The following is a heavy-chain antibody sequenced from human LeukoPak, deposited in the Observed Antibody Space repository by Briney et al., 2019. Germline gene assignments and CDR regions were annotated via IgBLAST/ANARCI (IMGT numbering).Heavy chain of an antibody. CDR2: MNRDGSEK. CDR1: GFTFSSYW. V-gene: IGHV3-7*01. Sequence: PGGSLRLSCAASGFTFSSYWMSWVRQAPGKGLEWVANMNRDGSEKNYVDSIKGRFTISRDNAENSLYLQMNSLRVEDTAVYYCARGRGIAVAEVWGQGTLVTVSS. CDR3: ARGRGIAVAEV. D-gene: IGHD6-19*01. J-gene: IGHJ4*02.